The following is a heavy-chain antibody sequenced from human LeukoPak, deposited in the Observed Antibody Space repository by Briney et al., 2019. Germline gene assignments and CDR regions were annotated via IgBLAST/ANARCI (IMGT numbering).Heavy chain of an antibody. CDR1: GFTFRSYA. CDR3: AQDRVPGTSPKLDY. V-gene: IGHV3-23*01. D-gene: IGHD1-7*01. Sequence: GGSLRLSCAASGFTFRSYAMSWVRQAPGRGLEWVSTIGGSGSDTYYADSVKGRFIISRDNSKNTLSLRMNSLRAEDTAVYYCAQDRVPGTSPKLDYWGQGTLVTVSS. CDR2: IGGSGSDT. J-gene: IGHJ4*02.